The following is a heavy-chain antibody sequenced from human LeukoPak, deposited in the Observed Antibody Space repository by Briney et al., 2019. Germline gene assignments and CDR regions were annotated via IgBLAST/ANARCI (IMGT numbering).Heavy chain of an antibody. CDR1: GGSFSGYY. CDR2: INHSGST. CDR3: ARAQQQGHIVVVVAAPYGDYYDY. D-gene: IGHD2-15*01. Sequence: SETLSLTCAVYGGSFSGYYWSWIRQPPGKGLEWIGEINHSGSTNYNPPLKSRVTISVDTSKNQFSLKLSSVTAADTAVYYCARAQQQGHIVVVVAAPYGDYYDYWGQGTLVTVSS. J-gene: IGHJ4*02. V-gene: IGHV4-34*01.